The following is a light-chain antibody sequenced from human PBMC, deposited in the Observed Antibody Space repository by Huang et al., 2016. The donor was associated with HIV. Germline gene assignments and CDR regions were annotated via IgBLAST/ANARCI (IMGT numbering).Light chain of an antibody. V-gene: IGKV2-28*01. Sequence: DIVMTQSPLSLPVTPGEPASISCRSSQSLLHSNGYNYLDWYLQKPGQSPQLLIYLGSNRASGVPDRFSGSGSGTDFTLKISRVDAEDVGVYYCMQALQTPQVTFGPGTKVDIK. J-gene: IGKJ3*01. CDR1: QSLLHSNGYNY. CDR3: MQALQTPQVT. CDR2: LGS.